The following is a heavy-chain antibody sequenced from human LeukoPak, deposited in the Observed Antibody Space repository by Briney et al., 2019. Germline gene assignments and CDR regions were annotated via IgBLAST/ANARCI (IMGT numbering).Heavy chain of an antibody. V-gene: IGHV3-7*01. CDR3: ARGRGYSTFDY. Sequence: HPGGSLRLSCAASAFTFSNYWMSWVRQAPGKGLEWVANIKEDGSEINYVDSVKGRFTISRDNAKNSLYLQMNSLRVDDTAVYYCARGRGYSTFDYWGQGTLVTVSS. J-gene: IGHJ4*02. CDR2: IKEDGSEI. CDR1: AFTFSNYW. D-gene: IGHD4-23*01.